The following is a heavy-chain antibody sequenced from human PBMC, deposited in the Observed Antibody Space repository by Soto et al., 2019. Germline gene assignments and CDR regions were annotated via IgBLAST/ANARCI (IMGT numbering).Heavy chain of an antibody. V-gene: IGHV1-69*06. D-gene: IGHD3-10*01. J-gene: IGHJ3*02. Sequence: QVQLEQSGAEVKKPGSSVKISCKASGGTLSDHGVSWLRQAPGQGPEWVGGTIPVFNTAKYAPKFQGRVTIATDKSTIIIDMVVGSLRSGAPCLYYGSRGSNGSGNYDAGPSAFDIWGQGTRVSVSS. CDR1: GGTLSDHG. CDR3: SRGSNGSGNYDAGPSAFDI. CDR2: TIPVFNTA.